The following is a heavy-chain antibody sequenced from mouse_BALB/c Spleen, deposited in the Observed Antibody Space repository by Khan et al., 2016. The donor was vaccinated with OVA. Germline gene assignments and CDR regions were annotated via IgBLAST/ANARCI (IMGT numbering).Heavy chain of an antibody. Sequence: EVLLVESGGALVKPGGSLKLSCAASGFTFSTYAMSWVRQTPEKRLEWVATINSDGDYTYYPDSVTGRFPISRDNAKNTLYLQMSSLRSEDTAMYYCSRSPYGNFAYWGQGTLVTVSA. J-gene: IGHJ3*01. D-gene: IGHD2-1*01. CDR3: SRSPYGNFAY. CDR1: GFTFSTYA. V-gene: IGHV5-9-3*01. CDR2: INSDGDYT.